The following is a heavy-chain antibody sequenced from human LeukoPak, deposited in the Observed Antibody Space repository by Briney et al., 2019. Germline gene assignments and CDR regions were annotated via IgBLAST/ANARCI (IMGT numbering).Heavy chain of an antibody. D-gene: IGHD3-10*01. Sequence: PGGSLRLSCAASGFTFSHYGMHWVRQAPGKGLEWVAVIWHDGSNEYYADSVKGQFTISRDNSRNTLYLQMNSLRAEDTAVYYCAKDRSGFGELSGTIDYWGQGTLVTVSS. CDR2: IWHDGSNE. J-gene: IGHJ4*02. CDR3: AKDRSGFGELSGTIDY. V-gene: IGHV3-33*06. CDR1: GFTFSHYG.